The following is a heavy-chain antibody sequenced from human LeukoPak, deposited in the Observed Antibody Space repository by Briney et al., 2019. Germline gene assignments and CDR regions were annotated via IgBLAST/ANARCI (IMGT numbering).Heavy chain of an antibody. Sequence: ASVKVSCKVSGYTLTELSMHWVRQAPGKGLEWMGGFDPEDGETIYAQKFQGRVTTTEDTSTDTAYMELSSLRSEDTAVYYCATRGFYSSGSYYYWGQGTLVTVSS. D-gene: IGHD3-10*01. J-gene: IGHJ4*02. CDR2: FDPEDGET. CDR3: ATRGFYSSGSYYY. CDR1: GYTLTELS. V-gene: IGHV1-24*01.